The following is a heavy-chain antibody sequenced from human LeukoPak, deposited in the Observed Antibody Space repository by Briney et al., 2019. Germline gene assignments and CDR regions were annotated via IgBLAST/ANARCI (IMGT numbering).Heavy chain of an antibody. CDR2: ISSSGSTI. Sequence: PGGSLRLSCAASGFTFSDYYMSWIRQAPGKGLEWVSYISSSGSTIYYADSVKGRFTISRDNAKNSLYLQMNSLRAEDTAVYYCARDQERPPYYDFWSGHAFDIWGQGTMVTVSS. CDR1: GFTFSDYY. D-gene: IGHD3-3*01. V-gene: IGHV3-11*04. CDR3: ARDQERPPYYDFWSGHAFDI. J-gene: IGHJ3*02.